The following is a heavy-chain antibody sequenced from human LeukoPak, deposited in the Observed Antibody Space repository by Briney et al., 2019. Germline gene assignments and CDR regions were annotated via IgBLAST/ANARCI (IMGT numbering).Heavy chain of an antibody. J-gene: IGHJ4*02. CDR2: IYSDDTT. V-gene: IGHV3-53*01. Sequence: PGGSLRLSCAVSGFTVSGNYMSWIRQAPGKGLEWVSLIYSDDTTLYADSVKGRFTIARDNSKNSLHLQMNSLRAEDTALYYCARLSRYDFPYYLDNWGQGTLVIVSS. CDR3: ARLSRYDFPYYLDN. D-gene: IGHD5-12*01. CDR1: GFTVSGNY.